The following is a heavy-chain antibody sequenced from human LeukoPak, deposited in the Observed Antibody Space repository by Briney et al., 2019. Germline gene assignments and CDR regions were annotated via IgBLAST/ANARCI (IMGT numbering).Heavy chain of an antibody. CDR2: IIPILGTA. CDR3: AGNLGLRPLPYYYMDV. J-gene: IGHJ6*03. CDR1: GYTFTGYY. V-gene: IGHV1-69*05. D-gene: IGHD2-15*01. Sequence: SVKVSCKASGYTFTGYYMHWVRQAPGQGLEWMGRIIPILGTANYAQKFQGRVTITTDESTSTAYMELSSLRSEDTAVYYCAGNLGLRPLPYYYMDVWGKGTTVTVSS.